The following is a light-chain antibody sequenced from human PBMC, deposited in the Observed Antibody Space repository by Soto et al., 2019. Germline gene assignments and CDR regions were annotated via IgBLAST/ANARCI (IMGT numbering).Light chain of an antibody. V-gene: IGKV3-15*01. CDR1: QSVSSN. Sequence: EIVMTQSPATLSVSPGERATLSCRASQSVSSNLPWYQQKPGQAPRLLIYGASTRATGIPARFSGSRSGTEFTLTISSLQSEDFAVYYCQQYNNWPPTFGQGTRLEIK. J-gene: IGKJ5*01. CDR3: QQYNNWPPT. CDR2: GAS.